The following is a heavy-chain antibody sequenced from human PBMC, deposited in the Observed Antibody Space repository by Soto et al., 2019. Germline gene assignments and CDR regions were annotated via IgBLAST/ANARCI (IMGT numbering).Heavy chain of an antibody. Sequence: QVQLVQSGAEEKKPGSSVKVSCKASGGTFSSYAISWVRQAPGQGGEWMGGIIPIFGTANYAQKFQGRVTITADESTSTAYMELSSLRSEDTAVYYCARHYYDSSDLGGRYYGMDVWGQGTTVTVAS. D-gene: IGHD3-22*01. V-gene: IGHV1-69*01. J-gene: IGHJ6*02. CDR1: GGTFSSYA. CDR2: IIPIFGTA. CDR3: ARHYYDSSDLGGRYYGMDV.